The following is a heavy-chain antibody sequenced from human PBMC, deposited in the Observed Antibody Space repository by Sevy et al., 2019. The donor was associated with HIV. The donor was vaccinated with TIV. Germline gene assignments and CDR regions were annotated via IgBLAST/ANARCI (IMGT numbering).Heavy chain of an antibody. J-gene: IGHJ6*02. D-gene: IGHD2-8*02. CDR2: IKSKADGGTT. V-gene: IGHV3-15*01. CDR3: STDLIIVLLVTDGMDV. CDR1: GFTFSYAW. Sequence: GGSLRLSCAASGFTFSYAWMSWVRQAPGKGLEWVGRIKSKADGGTTDYAAPVKGRFTISRDDSKNTLYLQMTSLKTEVTAVYYCSTDLIIVLLVTDGMDVWGQGTTVTVSS.